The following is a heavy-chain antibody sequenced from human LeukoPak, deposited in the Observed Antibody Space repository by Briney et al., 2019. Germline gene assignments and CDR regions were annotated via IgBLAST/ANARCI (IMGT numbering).Heavy chain of an antibody. Sequence: KPSETLSLTCTVSGGSISSSSYYWGWIRQPPGKGLEWIGSIYYSGSTYYNPSLKSRVTISVDTSKNQFSLKLSSVTAADTAVYYCARESYCSGGSCYHNWFDPWGQGTLVTVSS. D-gene: IGHD2-15*01. V-gene: IGHV4-39*02. CDR3: ARESYCSGGSCYHNWFDP. CDR1: GGSISSSSYY. J-gene: IGHJ5*02. CDR2: IYYSGST.